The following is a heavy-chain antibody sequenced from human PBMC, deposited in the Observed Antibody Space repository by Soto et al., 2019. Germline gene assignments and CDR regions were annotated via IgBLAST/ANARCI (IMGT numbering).Heavy chain of an antibody. CDR3: AASQGMIAAAGSNFQH. Sequence: PGGSLRLSCAASGFTFSSYGMHWVRQAPGKGLEWVAVIWYDGSNKYYADSVKGRFTISRDNSKNTLYLQMNSLRAEDTAVYYCAASQGMIAAAGSNFQHCGQGILVTVSS. J-gene: IGHJ1*01. D-gene: IGHD6-13*01. CDR1: GFTFSSYG. V-gene: IGHV3-33*01. CDR2: IWYDGSNK.